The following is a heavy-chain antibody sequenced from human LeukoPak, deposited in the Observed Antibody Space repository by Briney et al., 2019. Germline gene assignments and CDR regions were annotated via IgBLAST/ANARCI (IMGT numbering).Heavy chain of an antibody. D-gene: IGHD4-17*01. CDR2: VTASGGGS. CDR3: AKDQYYGDRAVTHFDY. CDR1: GFTFSNYA. V-gene: IGHV3-23*01. J-gene: IGHJ4*02. Sequence: PGGSLRLSCAASGFTFSNYAMTWVRQAPGKGLEWVSSVTASGGGSYYAGSVKGRFTISRDNSRSTLYLQMNSLGVGDTAVYYCAKDQYYGDRAVTHFDYWGQGALVTVSS.